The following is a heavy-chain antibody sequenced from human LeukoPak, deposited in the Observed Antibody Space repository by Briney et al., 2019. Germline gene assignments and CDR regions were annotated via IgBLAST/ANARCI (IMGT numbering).Heavy chain of an antibody. CDR2: IYSGGST. CDR1: GFTVSSNY. Sequence: GGSLRLSCAASGFTVSSNYMSWVRQAPGKGLEWVSVIYSGGSTYYADSVKGRFTISRDNSKNTLYLQMNSLRAEDMAVYYCASASLYDILTGRQFDYWGQGTLVTVSS. J-gene: IGHJ4*02. D-gene: IGHD3-9*01. CDR3: ASASLYDILTGRQFDY. V-gene: IGHV3-66*01.